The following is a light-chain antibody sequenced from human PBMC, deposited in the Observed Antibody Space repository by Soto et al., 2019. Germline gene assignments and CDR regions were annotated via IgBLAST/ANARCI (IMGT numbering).Light chain of an antibody. V-gene: IGLV1-40*01. Sequence: QSVLTQPPSVSGAPGQRVTISCTGSSSNIGAGYEVHWYQHLPGKAPKLLIYGNTNRPSGVPDRFSGSKSGTSASLAITGLQAEDEADYSCQSYDSILSASYVFGGGTKLTVL. CDR1: SSNIGAGYE. J-gene: IGLJ1*01. CDR3: QSYDSILSASYV. CDR2: GNT.